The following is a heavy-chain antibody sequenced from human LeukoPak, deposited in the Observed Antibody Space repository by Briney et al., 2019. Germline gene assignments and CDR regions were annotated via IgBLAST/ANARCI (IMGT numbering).Heavy chain of an antibody. CDR1: GFTFSSYA. V-gene: IGHV3-23*01. Sequence: GGFLRLSCAASGFTFSSYAMSWVRQAPGKGLEWVSAISVSGDSTYYADSVKGRLSISRDNSKNTLYLQMNSLRAEDTAVYYCAKDRSAVTTLWYWGLGTLVTVSS. D-gene: IGHD4-17*01. CDR2: ISVSGDST. J-gene: IGHJ4*02. CDR3: AKDRSAVTTLWY.